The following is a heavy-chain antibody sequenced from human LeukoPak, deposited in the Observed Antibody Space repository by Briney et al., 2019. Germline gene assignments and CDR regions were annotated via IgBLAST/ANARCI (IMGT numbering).Heavy chain of an antibody. CDR1: GGSFSGYY. Sequence: SETLCLTCAVYGGSFSGYYWSWIRQPPGKGLEWIGEINHSGSTNYNPYLKSRVTISVDMSKNQFSLKLSSVTAADTAVDYCARESIVVVPSAIWVYYYYGMDVWGQGTTVTVSS. CDR3: ARESIVVVPSAIWVYYYYGMDV. J-gene: IGHJ6*02. D-gene: IGHD2-2*01. CDR2: INHSGST. V-gene: IGHV4-34*01.